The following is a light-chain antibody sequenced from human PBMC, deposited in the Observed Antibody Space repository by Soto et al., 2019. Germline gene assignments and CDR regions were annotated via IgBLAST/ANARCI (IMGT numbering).Light chain of an antibody. J-gene: IGKJ1*01. CDR2: DAS. CDR1: QSVSSY. V-gene: IGKV3-11*01. Sequence: EIVLTQSPATLSLSPGERATLSCRASQSVSSYLAWYQQKPGQAPRLLIYDASNRATGIPARFSGSGSGTSCTLTISSLEPADFAVYYWQQRSNWPPRTFGQGTKVEIK. CDR3: QQRSNWPPRT.